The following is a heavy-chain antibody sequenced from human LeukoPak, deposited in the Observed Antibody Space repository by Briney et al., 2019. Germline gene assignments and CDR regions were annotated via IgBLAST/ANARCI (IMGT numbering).Heavy chain of an antibody. Sequence: GASVKVSCKASGYTFTSYAMNWVRQAPGQGLEWMGWINTNTENPTYAQGFTGRFVFSLDTSVSTAYLQISSLKAEDTAVYYCARELSAVAGYWFDPWGQGTLVTVSS. CDR2: INTNTENP. CDR1: GYTFTSYA. V-gene: IGHV7-4-1*02. J-gene: IGHJ5*02. CDR3: ARELSAVAGYWFDP. D-gene: IGHD6-19*01.